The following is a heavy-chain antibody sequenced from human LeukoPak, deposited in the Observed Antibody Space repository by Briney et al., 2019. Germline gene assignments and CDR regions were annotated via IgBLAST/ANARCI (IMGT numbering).Heavy chain of an antibody. CDR3: EQRGYSSSSSPELFDI. V-gene: IGHV1-2*02. J-gene: IGHJ3*02. CDR1: GYTFTGYY. D-gene: IGHD6-13*01. CDR2: INPNSGGT. Sequence: ASVKVSCKASGYTFTGYYMHWVRQAPGQGLEWMGWINPNSGGTNYAQKFQGRVTMTRDTSISTAYMELSRLRSDDTAVYYCEQRGYSSSSSPELFDIWGQGTMVTVSS.